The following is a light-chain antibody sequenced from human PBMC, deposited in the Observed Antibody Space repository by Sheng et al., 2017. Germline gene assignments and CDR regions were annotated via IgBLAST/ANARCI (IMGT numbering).Light chain of an antibody. CDR1: STDVGSYNY. J-gene: IGLJ2*01. CDR3: TSYTSSSTLVV. CDR2: DVT. V-gene: IGLV2-14*01. Sequence: QSALTQPASVSGSPGQSITISCTGTSTDVGSYNYVSWYQQHPGKAPKLMIYDVTNRPSGVSYRFSASKSGNTASLTISGLQAEDEADYYCTSYTSSSTLVVFGGGTKLTVL.